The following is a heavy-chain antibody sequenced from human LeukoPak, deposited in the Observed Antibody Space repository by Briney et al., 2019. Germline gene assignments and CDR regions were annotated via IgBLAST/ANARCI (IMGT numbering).Heavy chain of an antibody. D-gene: IGHD3-10*01. J-gene: IGHJ6*02. Sequence: ASVKVSCKASGYTFTNYGISWVRQATGQGLEWMGWMNPNSGNTGYAQKFQGRVTMTRNTSISTAYMELSSLRSEDTAVYYCARGLMVRGVILRLYYYYGMDVWGQGTTVTVSS. CDR3: ARGLMVRGVILRLYYYYGMDV. CDR2: MNPNSGNT. CDR1: GYTFTNYG. V-gene: IGHV1-8*02.